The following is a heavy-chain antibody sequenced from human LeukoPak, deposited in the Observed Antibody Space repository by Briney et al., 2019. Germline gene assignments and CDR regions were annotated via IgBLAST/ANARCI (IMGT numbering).Heavy chain of an antibody. CDR1: GGSISSGGYS. V-gene: IGHV4-30-2*01. J-gene: IGHJ5*02. D-gene: IGHD6-13*01. CDR2: IYHSGST. CDR3: ARIMVYSSSWYAWTELYNWFDP. Sequence: SETLSLTCTVSGGSISSGGYSWSWIRQPPGKGLEWIGYIYHSGSTYYNPSLKSRVTISVDRSKNQFSLKLSSVTAADTAVYYCARIMVYSSSWYAWTELYNWFDPWGQGTLVTVSS.